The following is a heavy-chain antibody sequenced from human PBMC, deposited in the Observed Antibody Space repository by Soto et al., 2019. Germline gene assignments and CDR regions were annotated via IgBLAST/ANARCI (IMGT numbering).Heavy chain of an antibody. CDR1: GGSISSYY. D-gene: IGHD3-10*01. J-gene: IGHJ6*02. Sequence: SLTCTVSGGSISSYYWSWIRQPPGKGLEWIGYIYYSGSTNYNPSLKSRVTISVDTSKNQFSLKLSSVTAADTAVYYCARDLRSRMDVWGQGTTVTVSS. CDR3: ARDLRSRMDV. CDR2: IYYSGST. V-gene: IGHV4-59*01.